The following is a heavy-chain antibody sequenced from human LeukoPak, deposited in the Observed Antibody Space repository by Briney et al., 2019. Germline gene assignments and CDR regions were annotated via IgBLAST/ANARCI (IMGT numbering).Heavy chain of an antibody. V-gene: IGHV3-30*01. CDR3: ARGPGPIAGAKNPSDI. CDR1: GLTFSSYA. Sequence: GGSLRLSCAASGLTFSSYAMHWVRQAPGKGLEWVAVISYDGSNKYYADSVKGRFTISGDKSKNTLYLQMNSLRPEDTAFYYCARGPGPIAGAKNPSDIWGQGTMVTVSS. J-gene: IGHJ3*02. CDR2: ISYDGSNK. D-gene: IGHD1-26*01.